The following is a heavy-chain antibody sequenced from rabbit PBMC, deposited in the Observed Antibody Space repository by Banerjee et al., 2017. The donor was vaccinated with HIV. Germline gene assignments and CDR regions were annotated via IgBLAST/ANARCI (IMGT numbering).Heavy chain of an antibody. CDR3: ARDLSDSIHYTYL. D-gene: IGHD8-1*01. CDR2: IVAGSDGMT. J-gene: IGHJ6*01. CDR1: GFSFSNSYY. V-gene: IGHV1S45*01. Sequence: QEQLEESGGDLVKPEGSLTLTCTASGFSFSNSYYMCWVSQAPGKGLEWIGCIVAGSDGMTYYATWAKGRFTISKTSPTTVTLQMTSLTAADTATYFCARDLSDSIHYTYLWGPGTLVTVS.